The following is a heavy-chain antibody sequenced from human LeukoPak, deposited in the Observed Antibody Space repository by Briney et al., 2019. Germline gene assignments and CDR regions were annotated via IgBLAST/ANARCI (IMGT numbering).Heavy chain of an antibody. Sequence: SETLSLTCTVSGGSISSSFYYWGWIRQPPGKGLEWIGSIYHSGSTYYNPSLKSRVTISVDTSKNQFSLKLSSVTAADTAVYYCAKVPAAIIAVSFDYWGQGTLVTVSS. CDR3: AKVPAAIIAVSFDY. J-gene: IGHJ4*02. CDR2: IYHSGST. V-gene: IGHV4-39*07. D-gene: IGHD2-2*01. CDR1: GGSISSSFYY.